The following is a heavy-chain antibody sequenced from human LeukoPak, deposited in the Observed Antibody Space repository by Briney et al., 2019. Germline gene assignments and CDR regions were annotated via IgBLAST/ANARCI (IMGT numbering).Heavy chain of an antibody. J-gene: IGHJ4*02. CDR1: GFTFSGHA. V-gene: IGHV3-23*01. Sequence: GGSLRLSCAASGFTFSGHAMNWVHQAPGKGLEWVSAISGGGGSVYYADSVKGRFTISRDNSESTLYLQMNSLRAEDTAVYYCAKDISRINVIVVAPGRGIDYWGQGTLVTVSS. D-gene: IGHD3-22*01. CDR3: AKDISRINVIVVAPGRGIDY. CDR2: ISGGGGSV.